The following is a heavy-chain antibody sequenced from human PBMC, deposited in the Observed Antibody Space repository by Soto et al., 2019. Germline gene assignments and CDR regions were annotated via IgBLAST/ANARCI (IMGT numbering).Heavy chain of an antibody. CDR2: IYYSGTT. J-gene: IGHJ4*02. D-gene: IGHD4-4*01. V-gene: IGHV4-59*08. CDR3: ARQIPETYRYYFDY. CDR1: GGSISSYY. Sequence: PSETLSLTCTVSGGSISSYYWSWIRQAPGKGLEWIGFIYYSGTTRYNPSLRSRVTLSVDTSKNQFSLKLSSVTAADTAVYYCARQIPETYRYYFDYWGQGTLVSVSS.